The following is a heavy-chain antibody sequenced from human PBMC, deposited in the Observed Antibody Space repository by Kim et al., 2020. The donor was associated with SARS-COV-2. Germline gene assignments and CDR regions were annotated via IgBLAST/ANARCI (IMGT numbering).Heavy chain of an antibody. CDR1: GFTFSTYG. V-gene: IGHV3-33*01. J-gene: IGHJ6*02. D-gene: IGHD2-15*01. CDR3: AREKRVASFGHVGGMDV. CDR2: IWYDGSNQ. Sequence: GGSLRLSCAASGFTFSTYGMHWVRQAPGKGLEWVAVIWYDGSNQHYADSVKGRFSISRDNSKNTLYLQMNSLRAEDTAVYYCAREKRVASFGHVGGMDVWGQGTTVTVSS.